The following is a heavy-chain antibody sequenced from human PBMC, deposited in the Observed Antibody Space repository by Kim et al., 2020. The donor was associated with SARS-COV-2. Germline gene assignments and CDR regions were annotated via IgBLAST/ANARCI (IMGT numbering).Heavy chain of an antibody. J-gene: IGHJ6*02. V-gene: IGHV3-15*01. CDR2: IKSKTDGGTT. CDR3: TTDAPIDYGDYSYYGMDV. CDR1: GFTFSNAW. D-gene: IGHD4-17*01. Sequence: GGSLRLSCAASGFTFSNAWMSWVRQAPGKGLEWVGRIKSKTDGGTTDYAAPVKGRFTISRDDSKNTLYLQMNSLKTEDTAVYYCTTDAPIDYGDYSYYGMDVWGQGTTVTVSS.